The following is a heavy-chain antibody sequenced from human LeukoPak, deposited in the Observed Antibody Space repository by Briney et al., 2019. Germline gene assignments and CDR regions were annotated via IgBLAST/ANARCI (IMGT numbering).Heavy chain of an antibody. V-gene: IGHV4-39*07. D-gene: IGHD3-10*01. CDR3: ARDSGSGYLYYYYYGMDV. CDR1: GGSISSSSYY. Sequence: SETLSLTCTVSGGSISSSSYYWGWIRQPPGKGLEWIGSIYYSGSTYYNPSLKSRVTISVDTSKNQFSLKLSSVTAADTAVYYCARDSGSGYLYYYYYGMDVWGQGTTVTVSS. CDR2: IYYSGST. J-gene: IGHJ6*02.